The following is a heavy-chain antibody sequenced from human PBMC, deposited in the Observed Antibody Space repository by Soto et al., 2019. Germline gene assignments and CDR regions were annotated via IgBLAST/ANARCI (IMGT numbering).Heavy chain of an antibody. J-gene: IGHJ6*03. CDR3: ARGGQYYYYYMDV. CDR1: GDSISRYY. V-gene: IGHV4-59*01. D-gene: IGHD3-16*01. CDR2: IFYIGTT. Sequence: QVQLQESGPGLVKPSETLSLTCTVSGDSISRYYWSWFRQPPGKGLEWIGYIFYIGTTNYSPALKSRLTISVDTSKNHFSLKLRSVTAADTAVYYCARGGQYYYYYMDVWGRGPTVTVSS.